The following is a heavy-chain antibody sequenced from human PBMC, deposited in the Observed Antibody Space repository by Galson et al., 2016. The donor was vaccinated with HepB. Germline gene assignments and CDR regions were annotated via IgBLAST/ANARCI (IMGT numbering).Heavy chain of an antibody. J-gene: IGHJ4*02. CDR3: ARGGEGTSMPYY. V-gene: IGHV5-51*01. D-gene: IGHD1-1*01. CDR1: GYSFIRYW. CDR2: IWPGDSDT. Sequence: QSGAEVTKPGESLKISCKVSGYSFIRYWIGWVRQMPGKGLESMGIIWPGDSDTRYSPSFQGQVSISADKSISIVCLQWSSLKASDTAMYYCARGGEGTSMPYYWGQGTLVTVSS.